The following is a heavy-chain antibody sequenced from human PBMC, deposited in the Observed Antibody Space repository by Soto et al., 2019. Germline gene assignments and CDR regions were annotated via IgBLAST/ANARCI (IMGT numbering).Heavy chain of an antibody. Sequence: SQTLSLTCAISGDSVSSNSAARNWIRHSPSRGLEWLGRTYYRSKWYNDYAVSMRSRITINPDTTKNQFSLQLNSATPEDTAVYYCATWHFKHWGRGTRVTVSS. CDR1: GDSVSSNSAA. V-gene: IGHV6-1*01. J-gene: IGHJ1*01. CDR3: ATWHFKH. CDR2: TYYRSKWYN.